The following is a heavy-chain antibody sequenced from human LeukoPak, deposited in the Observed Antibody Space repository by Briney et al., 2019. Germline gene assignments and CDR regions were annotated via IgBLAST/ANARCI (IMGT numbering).Heavy chain of an antibody. J-gene: IGHJ4*02. CDR3: ARDYCSGVSCYYFDY. CDR1: GFTFSSYS. Sequence: GGSLRLSCAASGFTFSSYSMNWVRQAPGKGLEWVSSISRSSSYRYYADSVKGRFTISRDNAKNSLYLQMNSLRAEDTAVYYCARDYCSGVSCYYFDYWGQGTLVTVSS. CDR2: ISRSSSYR. D-gene: IGHD2-15*01. V-gene: IGHV3-21*01.